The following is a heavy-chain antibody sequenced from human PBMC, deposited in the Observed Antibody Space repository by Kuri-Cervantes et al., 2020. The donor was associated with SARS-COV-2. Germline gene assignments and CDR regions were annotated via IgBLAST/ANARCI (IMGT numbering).Heavy chain of an antibody. CDR3: ASLLSGGGAHLYYFYMDA. J-gene: IGHJ6*03. CDR2: IRYDGSNK. Sequence: GESLKISCAASGFTFSSYGMHWVRQAPGKGLEWVAFIRYDGSNKYYADSVKGRFTISRDNDKNSLYLQMNSLRAEDTAVYYCASLLSGGGAHLYYFYMDAWGKGTSVTVSS. D-gene: IGHD3-16*01. V-gene: IGHV3-30*02. CDR1: GFTFSSYG.